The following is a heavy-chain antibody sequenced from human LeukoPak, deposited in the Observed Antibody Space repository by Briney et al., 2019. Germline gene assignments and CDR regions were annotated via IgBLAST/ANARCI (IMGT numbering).Heavy chain of an antibody. Sequence: ASVKVSCKASGYTFTSYVINWVRQATGQRLEWMGWMNPNSGNTGYAQKFQGRVTMTRNTSISTAYMELSSLRSEDTAVYYCAREKFFYGGGSLLMGYWGQGTLVAVSS. CDR1: GYTFTSYV. CDR3: AREKFFYGGGSLLMGY. J-gene: IGHJ4*02. CDR2: MNPNSGNT. D-gene: IGHD4/OR15-4a*01. V-gene: IGHV1-8*01.